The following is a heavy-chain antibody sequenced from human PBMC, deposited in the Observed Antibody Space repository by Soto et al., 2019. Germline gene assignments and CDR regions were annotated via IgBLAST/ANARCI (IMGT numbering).Heavy chain of an antibody. J-gene: IGHJ4*02. CDR2: IYYSGST. CDR3: ARHDRYYDYIWGSYRSPYYFDY. CDR1: GGSISSYY. V-gene: IGHV4-59*08. D-gene: IGHD3-16*02. Sequence: SETLSLTGTVSGGSISSYYWSWIRQPPGKGLEWIGYIYYSGSTNYNPSLKSRVTISVDTSKNQFSLKLSSVTAADTAVYYCARHDRYYDYIWGSYRSPYYFDYWGQGTLVTVSS.